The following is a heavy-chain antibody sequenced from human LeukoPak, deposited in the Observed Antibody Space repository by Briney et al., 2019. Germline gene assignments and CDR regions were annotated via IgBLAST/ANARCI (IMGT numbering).Heavy chain of an antibody. Sequence: KASETLSLTCTVSGVSMSAFQWSWVRQSPEKGLEWIGCVNTKGETNYNPSLKSRVITSVDTSKSQFPLRLTSVTAADTAVYYCATSNDAKIAPFDHWGQGALVTVSS. D-gene: IGHD2-8*01. J-gene: IGHJ4*02. CDR2: VNTKGET. CDR1: GVSMSAFQ. CDR3: ATSNDAKIAPFDH. V-gene: IGHV4-4*09.